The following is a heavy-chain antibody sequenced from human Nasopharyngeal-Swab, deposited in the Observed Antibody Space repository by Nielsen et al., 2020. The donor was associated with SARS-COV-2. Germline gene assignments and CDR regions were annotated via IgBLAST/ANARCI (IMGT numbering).Heavy chain of an antibody. CDR1: GFTFSDSA. Sequence: GESLKISCAASGFTFSDSAIHWVRQASGKGLEWVGRIRSKGNNYATAYAASVKGRFTIFRDDPTNTAFLQMNSLKTEDMAVYYCTRCGGGCYSGRDYWGQGTLVTVSS. D-gene: IGHD2-15*01. CDR2: IRSKGNNYAT. CDR3: TRCGGGCYSGRDY. V-gene: IGHV3-73*01. J-gene: IGHJ4*02.